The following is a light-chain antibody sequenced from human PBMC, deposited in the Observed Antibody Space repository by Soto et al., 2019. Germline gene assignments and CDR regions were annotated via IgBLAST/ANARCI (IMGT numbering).Light chain of an antibody. V-gene: IGKV3-11*01. Sequence: EIVLTQSPATLSLSPGERATLSCRASQSVSTYLVCYQQKPGQAPRLLLYDASNRATGIPARFSGSGSGTDFTLTISSLDPEDFAVYCCQQRSDWSITFGQGTRLEIK. CDR1: QSVSTY. J-gene: IGKJ5*01. CDR2: DAS. CDR3: QQRSDWSIT.